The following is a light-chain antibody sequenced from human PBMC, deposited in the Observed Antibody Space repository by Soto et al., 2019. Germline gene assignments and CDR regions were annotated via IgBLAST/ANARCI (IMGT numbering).Light chain of an antibody. J-gene: IGKJ1*01. V-gene: IGKV1-39*01. Sequence: DIQMTRSPSSLSASVGDRVTITCRASQSISSYLNWYQQKPGKAPKLLIYAASSLQSGVPSRFSGSGSGTDFTLTISSLQPEDFATYYCQQSYSTSWTFVQVT. CDR3: QQSYSTSWT. CDR1: QSISSY. CDR2: AAS.